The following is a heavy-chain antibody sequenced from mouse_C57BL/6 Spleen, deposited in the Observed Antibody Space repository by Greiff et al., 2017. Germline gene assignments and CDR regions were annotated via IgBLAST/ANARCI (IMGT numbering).Heavy chain of an antibody. Sequence: VQLQESGPELVKPGASVKISCKASGYAFSSSWMNWVKQRPGKGLEWIGRIYPGDGDTKYNGKFKGKATLTADKSSSTAYMQLSSLTSEDSAVYFCARPFITTVVGAMDYWGQGTSVTVSS. J-gene: IGHJ4*01. CDR2: IYPGDGDT. CDR3: ARPFITTVVGAMDY. CDR1: GYAFSSSW. V-gene: IGHV1-82*01. D-gene: IGHD1-1*01.